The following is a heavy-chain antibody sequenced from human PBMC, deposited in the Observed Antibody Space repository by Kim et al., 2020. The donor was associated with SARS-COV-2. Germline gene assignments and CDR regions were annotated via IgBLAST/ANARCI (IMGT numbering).Heavy chain of an antibody. V-gene: IGHV4-61*02. CDR3: ATYDYGSTFDN. J-gene: IGHJ4*02. Sequence: SETLSLTCAVSGSSIGDSRYYWSWLRQSAEKGLEFIGRVYNNGKTDYNPSLKTRATISVASSKNMFYLKLSSVTATDTAIYYCATYDYGSTFDNWGQGIRVSVSS. CDR1: GSSIGDSRYY. CDR2: VYNNGKT. D-gene: IGHD3-10*01.